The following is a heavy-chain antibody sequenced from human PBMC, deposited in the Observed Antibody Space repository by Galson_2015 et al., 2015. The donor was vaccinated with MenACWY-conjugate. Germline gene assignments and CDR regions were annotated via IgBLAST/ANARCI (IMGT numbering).Heavy chain of an antibody. D-gene: IGHD3-3*01. CDR3: ARGYEGIDY. Sequence: SLRLSCAASGFTFSGQSLNWVRLAPGKGLEWISYISSSSTTIYYADSVKGRFYISRDNAKNSLYLQMNSLRAEDTAVYYCARGYEGIDYWGPGTLVTVSS. J-gene: IGHJ4*02. CDR1: GFTFSGQS. CDR2: ISSSSTTI. V-gene: IGHV3-48*01.